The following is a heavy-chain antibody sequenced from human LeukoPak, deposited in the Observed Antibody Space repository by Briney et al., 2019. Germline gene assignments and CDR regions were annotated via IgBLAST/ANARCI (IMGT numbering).Heavy chain of an antibody. J-gene: IGHJ4*02. CDR2: IYYSGST. CDR3: AREDYYGSGSYSY. V-gene: IGHV4-31*03. D-gene: IGHD3-10*01. Sequence: ASETLSLTCTVSGGSISSRSYYWGWIRQPPGKGLEWIGYIYYSGSTYYNPSLKSRVTISVDTSKNQFSLKLSSVTAADTAVYYCAREDYYGSGSYSYWGQGTLVTVSS. CDR1: GGSISSRSYY.